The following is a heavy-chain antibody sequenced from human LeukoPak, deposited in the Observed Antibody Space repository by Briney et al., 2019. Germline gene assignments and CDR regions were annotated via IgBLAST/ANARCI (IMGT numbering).Heavy chain of an antibody. CDR1: GFTFSGYA. D-gene: IGHD5-18*01. V-gene: IGHV3-30*18. Sequence: GGSLRLSCAASGFTFSGYAMSWVRQAPGKGLEWVAVISYDGSNKYYADSVKGRFTISRDNSKNRLYLQMNSLRAEDTAVYYRAKDTGPAHLWLRPGYYFDYWGQGTLVTVSS. CDR3: AKDTGPAHLWLRPGYYFDY. CDR2: ISYDGSNK. J-gene: IGHJ4*02.